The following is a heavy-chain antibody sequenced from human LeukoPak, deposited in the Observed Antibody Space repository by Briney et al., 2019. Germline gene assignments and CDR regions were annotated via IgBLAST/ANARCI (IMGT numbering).Heavy chain of an antibody. CDR3: ARLTYDYYGSGSYSWWIDT. Sequence: SETLSLTCTVSGGSISSYYWTWIRQPPGKGLEYIGYIHHNGSTSYSPSLKGRVTISVDTSKTYLSLKLSSVTAADTAVYYCARLTYDYYGSGSYSWWIDTWGQGTLVIVSS. D-gene: IGHD3-10*01. V-gene: IGHV4-59*01. CDR2: IHHNGST. J-gene: IGHJ5*02. CDR1: GGSISSYY.